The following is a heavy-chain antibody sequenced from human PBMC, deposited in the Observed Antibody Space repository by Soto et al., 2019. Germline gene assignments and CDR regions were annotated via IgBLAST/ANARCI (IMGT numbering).Heavy chain of an antibody. CDR3: ASLDYYDSSGYYQVYYFDY. Sequence: SETLSLTCTVSGGSISSSSYYWGWIRQPPGKGLEWIGSIYYSGSTYYNPSLKSRVTISVDTSKNQFSLKLSSVTAADTAVYYCASLDYYDSSGYYQVYYFDYWGQGTL. D-gene: IGHD3-22*01. J-gene: IGHJ4*02. V-gene: IGHV4-39*01. CDR2: IYYSGST. CDR1: GGSISSSSYY.